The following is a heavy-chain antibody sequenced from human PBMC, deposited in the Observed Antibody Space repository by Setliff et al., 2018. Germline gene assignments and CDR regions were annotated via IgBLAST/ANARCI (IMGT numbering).Heavy chain of an antibody. Sequence: ASVKVSCKASGYTFTGHHLHWVRQAPGQGLEWMGWINPNSGGTNYAQKFQGRVTMTRDTSISTAYMELSRLRSDDTAVYYCARGPVDFVVVPAAAVFDFWGQGTLVTVSS. V-gene: IGHV1-2*02. CDR2: INPNSGGT. J-gene: IGHJ4*02. CDR3: ARGPVDFVVVPAAAVFDF. CDR1: GYTFTGHH. D-gene: IGHD2-2*03.